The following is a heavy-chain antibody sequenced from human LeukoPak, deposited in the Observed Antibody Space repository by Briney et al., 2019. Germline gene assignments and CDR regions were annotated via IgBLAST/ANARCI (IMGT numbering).Heavy chain of an antibody. CDR1: GGSFSGYY. V-gene: IGHV4-34*01. J-gene: IGHJ5*02. CDR2: INHSGST. D-gene: IGHD3-3*01. Sequence: PLETLSLTCAVYGGSFSGYYWSWIRQPPGKGLEWIGEINHSGSTNYNPSLKSRVTISVDTSKNQFSLKLSSVTAADTAVYYCARGTYDFWSGRYGNRWFDPWGQGTLVTVSS. CDR3: ARGTYDFWSGRYGNRWFDP.